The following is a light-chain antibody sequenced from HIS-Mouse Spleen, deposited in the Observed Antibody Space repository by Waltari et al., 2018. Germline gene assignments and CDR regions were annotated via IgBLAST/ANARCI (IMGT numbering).Light chain of an antibody. CDR1: VLAKQKH. CDR2: KDR. Sequence: SYELTQPSSVSVSPGQTARITRPGDVLAKQKHARLYQQMPGQAPVLVIYKDRERPSGIPERFSGSSSGTTVTLTISVAQVEDEADYYCYSAADNSGVFGGGTKLTVL. V-gene: IGLV3-27*01. J-gene: IGLJ2*01. CDR3: YSAADNSGV.